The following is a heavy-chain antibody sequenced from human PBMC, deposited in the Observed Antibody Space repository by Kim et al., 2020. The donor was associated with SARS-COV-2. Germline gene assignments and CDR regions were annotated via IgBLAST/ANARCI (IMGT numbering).Heavy chain of an antibody. CDR3: ARGGYSSSWYVRIDP. Sequence: PSLKSRVTISVDTSKNQFSLKRSSVTAADTAVYYCARGGYSSSWYVRIDPWGQGTLVTVSS. V-gene: IGHV4-34*01. D-gene: IGHD6-13*01. J-gene: IGHJ5*02.